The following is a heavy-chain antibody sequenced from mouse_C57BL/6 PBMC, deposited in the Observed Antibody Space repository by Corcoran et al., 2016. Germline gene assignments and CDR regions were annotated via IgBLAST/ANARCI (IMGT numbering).Heavy chain of an antibody. Sequence: QIQLVLSGAELKKHGEAAKITCKASGYTITTYGMIWVIQAPGKGLMWMGWINTYSGVQTYADDFKGRFAFSLETSARTAYLQINNLKNEDTATYFCASNDYYGSSWGHWYFDVCGTGTTVTVSS. D-gene: IGHD1-1*01. V-gene: IGHV9-3*01. J-gene: IGHJ1*03. CDR3: ASNDYYGSSWGHWYFDV. CDR2: INTYSGVQ. CDR1: GYTITTYG.